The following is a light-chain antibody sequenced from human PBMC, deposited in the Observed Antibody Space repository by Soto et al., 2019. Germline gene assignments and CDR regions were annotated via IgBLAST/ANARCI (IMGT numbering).Light chain of an antibody. J-gene: IGKJ2*01. CDR3: QQYAGSLYT. CDR2: GAS. V-gene: IGKV3-20*01. CDR1: QSVSSSY. Sequence: EIVLTQSPGTLSLSPGERATLSCRASQSVSSSYLAWYQQKPGQAPRLLIYGASTRAYGIPDRFSGIGPGTDFSLTISRLEPEDFAVYYCQQYAGSLYTFAEGTKVDIK.